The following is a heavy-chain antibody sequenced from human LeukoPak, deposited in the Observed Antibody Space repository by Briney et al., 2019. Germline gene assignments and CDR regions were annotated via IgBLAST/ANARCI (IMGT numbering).Heavy chain of an antibody. CDR3: AKASMVVTGLPY. D-gene: IGHD4-23*01. CDR1: GFTFSSYA. Sequence: GGSLRLSCAASGFTFSSYAMSWVRQAPGKGLECVSAISGSGGSTYYADSVKGRFTISRDNSKNTLYLQMNSLRAEDTAVYYCAKASMVVTGLPYWGQGTLVTVSS. CDR2: ISGSGGST. V-gene: IGHV3-23*01. J-gene: IGHJ4*02.